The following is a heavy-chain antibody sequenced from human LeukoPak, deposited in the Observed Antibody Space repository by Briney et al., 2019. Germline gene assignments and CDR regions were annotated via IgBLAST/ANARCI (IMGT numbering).Heavy chain of an antibody. CDR1: GYSISSGYY. CDR3: ARGDIVVVVAASFFDY. D-gene: IGHD2-15*01. CDR2: IYHSGST. V-gene: IGHV4-38-2*02. J-gene: IGHJ4*02. Sequence: SETLSLTCTVSGYSISSGYYWGWTRQPPGKGLEWIGSIYHSGSTYYNPSLKSRVTISVDTSKNQFSLKLSSVTAADTAVYYCARGDIVVVVAASFFDYWGQGTLVTVSS.